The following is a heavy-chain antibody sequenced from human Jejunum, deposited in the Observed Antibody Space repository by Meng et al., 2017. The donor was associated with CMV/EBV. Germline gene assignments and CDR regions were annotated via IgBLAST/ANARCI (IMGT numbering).Heavy chain of an antibody. CDR2: IVRSGSTT. Sequence: CGTYGMTWIHHAPGKGLVWLSHIVRSGSTTSCTGSVKGRFTIARDNAKNSLYLQMNRLRAEDTALYYGAREPAFYAPPDYYGMDVWGQGTTVTVSS. CDR1: CGTYG. J-gene: IGHJ6*02. D-gene: IGHD3-16*01. CDR3: AREPAFYAPPDYYGMDV. V-gene: IGHV3-48*03.